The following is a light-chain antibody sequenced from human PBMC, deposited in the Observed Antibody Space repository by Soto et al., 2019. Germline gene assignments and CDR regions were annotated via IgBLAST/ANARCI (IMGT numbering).Light chain of an antibody. CDR3: QHYGTSHT. Sequence: EIVLTQSRGTLSLSPGERATLSCRASQNVTSRYLAWYQQKPGQAPRLLIFGAFSRATGIPDRFSGSGSGTDFTLTISRLEPEDFAVYYCQHYGTSHTFGQGTKLE. J-gene: IGKJ2*01. V-gene: IGKV3-20*01. CDR2: GAF. CDR1: QNVTSRY.